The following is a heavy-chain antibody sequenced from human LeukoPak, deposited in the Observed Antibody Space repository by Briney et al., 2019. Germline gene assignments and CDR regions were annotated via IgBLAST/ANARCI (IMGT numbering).Heavy chain of an antibody. V-gene: IGHV3-21*01. CDR2: ISSSSYI. D-gene: IGHD3/OR15-3a*01. CDR1: GFTFSSYS. Sequence: GGSLRLSCAASGFTFSSYSMNWVRQAPGKGLEWVSSISSSSYIYYADSVKGRFTISRDNVKNSLYLQMNSLRAEDTAVYYCARAPWTVSFDYWGQGTLVTVSS. J-gene: IGHJ4*02. CDR3: ARAPWTVSFDY.